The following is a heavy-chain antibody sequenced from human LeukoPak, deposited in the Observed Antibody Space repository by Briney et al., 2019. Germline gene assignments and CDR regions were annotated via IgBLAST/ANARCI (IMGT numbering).Heavy chain of an antibody. J-gene: IGHJ4*02. Sequence: SETLSLTCTVSGGSISSSSYYWGWIRQPPGKGLEWIGSIYYSGSTYYNPSLKSRVTISVDTSNNQFSLKLSSVTAADTAVYYCARDRLYYDSRGYYYDYWGQGTLVTVSS. CDR2: IYYSGST. CDR1: GGSISSSSYY. D-gene: IGHD3-22*01. CDR3: ARDRLYYDSRGYYYDY. V-gene: IGHV4-39*07.